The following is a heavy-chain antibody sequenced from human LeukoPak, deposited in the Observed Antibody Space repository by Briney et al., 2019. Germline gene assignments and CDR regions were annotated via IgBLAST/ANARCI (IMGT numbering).Heavy chain of an antibody. V-gene: IGHV4-59*12. CDR1: GGSMSSYS. CDR2: ISYSGST. D-gene: IGHD2-2*01. J-gene: IGHJ6*03. Sequence: SGTLSLTCTVSGGSMSSYSWSWIRQPPGKGLEWIGYISYSGSTNYNPSLKSRVTISVDTSRNQFSLKLRSVTAADTAVYYCARDRRPQLLFGGRNYYYYMDVWGKGTTVTVSS. CDR3: ARDRRPQLLFGGRNYYYYMDV.